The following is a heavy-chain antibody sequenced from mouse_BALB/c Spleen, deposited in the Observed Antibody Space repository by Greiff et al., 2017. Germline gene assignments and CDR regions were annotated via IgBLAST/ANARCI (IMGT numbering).Heavy chain of an antibody. CDR2: IDPANGNT. CDR3: ARKGNYVWVAY. V-gene: IGHV14-3*02. Sequence: VQLQQSGAELVKPGASVKLSCTASGFNIKDTYMHWVKQSPEQGLEWIGRIDPANGNTKYNPKFQGKATITADTSSNTAYLQLSSLTSEDTAVYYCARKGNYVWVAYWGQGTLVTVSA. J-gene: IGHJ3*01. D-gene: IGHD2-1*01. CDR1: GFNIKDTY.